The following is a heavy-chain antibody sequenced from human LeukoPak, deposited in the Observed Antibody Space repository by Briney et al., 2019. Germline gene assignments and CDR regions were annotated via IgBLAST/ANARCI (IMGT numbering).Heavy chain of an antibody. V-gene: IGHV3-11*01. CDR2: ISSSGSTI. D-gene: IGHD2-2*01. CDR3: ARTYDIVVVPAATIFDY. J-gene: IGHJ4*02. Sequence: GGSLRLSCAASGFTFSDYYMSWIRQAPGKGLEWVSYISSSGSTIYYADSVKGRFTISRDNAKNSLYLQMNSLRAEDTAVYYCARTYDIVVVPAATIFDYWGQGTLVTVSS. CDR1: GFTFSDYY.